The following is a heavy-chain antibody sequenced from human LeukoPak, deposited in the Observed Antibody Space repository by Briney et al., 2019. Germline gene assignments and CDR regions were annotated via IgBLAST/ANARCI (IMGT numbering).Heavy chain of an antibody. CDR2: IRYDGSNK. Sequence: PGGSLRLSCAASGFTFSSYGMHWVRQAPGKGLEWVAFIRYDGSNKYYADSVKGRFTISRDNSKNTLYLQMNSLRAEDTAVYYCAEDLGIAVAGTVFDYWGQGTLVTVSS. CDR3: AEDLGIAVAGTVFDY. D-gene: IGHD6-19*01. CDR1: GFTFSSYG. V-gene: IGHV3-30*02. J-gene: IGHJ4*02.